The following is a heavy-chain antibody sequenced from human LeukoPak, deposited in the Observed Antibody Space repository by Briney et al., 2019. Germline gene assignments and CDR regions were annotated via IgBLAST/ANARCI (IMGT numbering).Heavy chain of an antibody. CDR1: GFTFSSYS. J-gene: IGHJ5*02. CDR2: ISSSSSYI. CDR3: ASWQWRRRWFDP. V-gene: IGHV3-21*01. D-gene: IGHD6-19*01. Sequence: PGGSLRLSCAASGFTFSSYSMNWVRQAPGKGLEWDSSISSSSSYIYYADSVKGRFTISRDNAKNSLYLQMNSLRAEDTAVYYCASWQWRRRWFDPWGQGTLVTVSS.